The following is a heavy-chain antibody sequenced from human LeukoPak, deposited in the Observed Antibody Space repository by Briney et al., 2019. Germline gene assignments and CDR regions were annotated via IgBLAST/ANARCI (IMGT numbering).Heavy chain of an antibody. D-gene: IGHD5-24*01. J-gene: IGHJ6*02. V-gene: IGHV5-51*01. CDR3: ASPRRDGYNYYGMDV. CDR1: GYSFTSYW. Sequence: GESLKISCKGSGYSFTSYWIGWVRQMPGKGLEGMGIIYTGDSDTRYSPSFQGQVTISADKSISTAYLQGSSLKASDTAMYYCASPRRDGYNYYGMDVWGQGTTVTVSS. CDR2: IYTGDSDT.